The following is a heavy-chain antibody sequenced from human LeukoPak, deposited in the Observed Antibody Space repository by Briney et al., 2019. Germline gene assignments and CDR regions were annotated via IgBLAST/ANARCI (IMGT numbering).Heavy chain of an antibody. J-gene: IGHJ1*01. CDR3: AKDVTDSSGYYYDWYFQH. Sequence: PGGSLRLSCAASGFTFSSYAMSWVRQAPGKGLEWVSAISGSGGSTYCADSVKGRFTISRDNSKNTLYLQMNSLRAEDTAVYYCAKDVTDSSGYYYDWYFQHWGQGTLVTVSS. CDR2: ISGSGGST. V-gene: IGHV3-23*01. CDR1: GFTFSSYA. D-gene: IGHD3-22*01.